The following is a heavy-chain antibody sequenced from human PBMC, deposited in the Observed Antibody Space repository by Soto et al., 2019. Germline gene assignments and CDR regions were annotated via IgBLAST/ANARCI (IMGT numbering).Heavy chain of an antibody. D-gene: IGHD5-12*01. Sequence: QVQLVESGGGVVQPGRSLRLSCAASGFTFSSYAMHWVRQAPGKGLEWVAVISNDGSNKYYADSVKGRFTISRDNSKNTLYLQMNSLRAEDTAVYYCARDRSGYSGYDTNPNWFDLWGQGTLVTVSS. V-gene: IGHV3-30-3*01. CDR1: GFTFSSYA. J-gene: IGHJ5*02. CDR3: ARDRSGYSGYDTNPNWFDL. CDR2: ISNDGSNK.